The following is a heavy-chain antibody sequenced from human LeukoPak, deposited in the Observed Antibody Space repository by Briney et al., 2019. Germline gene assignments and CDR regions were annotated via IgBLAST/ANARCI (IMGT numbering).Heavy chain of an antibody. CDR2: IYYSGST. CDR1: GGSISSSSYY. CDR3: ARVGLAARPDY. J-gene: IGHJ4*02. V-gene: IGHV4-39*07. Sequence: SETLSLTCTVSGGSISSSSYYWGWIRQPPGKGLEWIGSIYYSGSTYYNPSLKSRVTISVDTSKNQFSLKLSSVTAADTAVYYCARVGLAARPDYWGQGTLVPSPQ. D-gene: IGHD6-6*01.